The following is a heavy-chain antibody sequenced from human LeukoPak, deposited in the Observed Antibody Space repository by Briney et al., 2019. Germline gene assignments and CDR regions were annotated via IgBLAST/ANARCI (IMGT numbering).Heavy chain of an antibody. CDR1: GYSFTSYW. J-gene: IGHJ3*02. V-gene: IGHV5-51*01. D-gene: IGHD6-13*01. CDR3: ARPQRDSSSWYPINDAFDI. CDR2: IYPGDSDT. Sequence: GESLKISCKGSGYSFTSYWIGWVRQMPGKGLEWMGIIYPGDSDTRYSPSFQGQVNISADKSISTAYLQWSSLKASDTAMYYCARPQRDSSSWYPINDAFDIWGQGTMVTVS.